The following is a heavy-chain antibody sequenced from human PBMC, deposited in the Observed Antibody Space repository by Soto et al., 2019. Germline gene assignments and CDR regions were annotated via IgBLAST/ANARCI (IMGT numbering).Heavy chain of an antibody. J-gene: IGHJ6*02. CDR2: INTYNGKT. CDR3: ARGITFGGVLNGMDV. Sequence: QVQLVQSGAEVKKPGASVKVSCKASGYTFTTYGITWVRQAPGQGLERMGWINTYNGKTYYAQKLQGRVTMTTDTSKGSAYKALGSRRSDDTALYYCARGITFGGVLNGMDVWGHGTTVTVSS. CDR1: GYTFTTYG. D-gene: IGHD3-16*01. V-gene: IGHV1-18*01.